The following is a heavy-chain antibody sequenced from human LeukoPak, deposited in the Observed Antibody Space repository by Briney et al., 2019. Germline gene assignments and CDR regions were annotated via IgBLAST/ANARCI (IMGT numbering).Heavy chain of an antibody. D-gene: IGHD2-8*01. V-gene: IGHV4-59*01. CDR2: IYYSGST. J-gene: IGHJ4*01. Sequence: SETLSPTCTVSGGSISTYYWSWIRQPPGKGLEWIGYIYYSGSTNYNPSLKSRVTISRDTSKNQFSLKLRSVTAADTAVYYCTSGGMVSGDYWGHGTLVTVSP. CDR1: GGSISTYY. CDR3: TSGGMVSGDY.